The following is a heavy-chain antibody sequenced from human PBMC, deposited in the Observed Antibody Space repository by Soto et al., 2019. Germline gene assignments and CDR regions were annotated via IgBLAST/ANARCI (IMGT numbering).Heavy chain of an antibody. CDR1: GYSISTSYY. CDR2: ISHSGNSGST. V-gene: IGHV4-38-2*01. Sequence: SETLSLTCAVSGYSISTSYYWGWIRQPPGKGLEWIGSISHSGNSGSTYYNPSLKSRVTISGDTSKNQFSLRLTSVTAADTAVYYCARQMTTVTDDAFDIWGQGTTVTV. J-gene: IGHJ3*02. CDR3: ARQMTTVTDDAFDI. D-gene: IGHD4-17*01.